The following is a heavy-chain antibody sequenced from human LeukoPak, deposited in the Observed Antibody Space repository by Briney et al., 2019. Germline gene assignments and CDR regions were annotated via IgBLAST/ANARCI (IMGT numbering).Heavy chain of an antibody. V-gene: IGHV1-18*01. Sequence: VASVKVSCKASGGTFSSYAISWVRQAPGQGLEWMGWISAYNGNTNYAQKLQGRVTMTTDTSTSTAYMELRSLRSDDTAVYYCARLWFGEQVRFDYWGQGTLVTVSS. CDR1: GGTFSSYA. D-gene: IGHD3-10*01. CDR3: ARLWFGEQVRFDY. J-gene: IGHJ4*02. CDR2: ISAYNGNT.